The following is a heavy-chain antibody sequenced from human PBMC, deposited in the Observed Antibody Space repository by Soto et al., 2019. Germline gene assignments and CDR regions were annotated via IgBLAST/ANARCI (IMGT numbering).Heavy chain of an antibody. CDR2: IFYSGSA. V-gene: IGHV4-39*01. Sequence: SETLSLTCTVAGGAISSCGFFWGWIRQPPGKGLEWIGSIFYSGSASYNQSLKSRVTMSVDTSKKQFFLNLSSVTAADIAVYYCARVIYGDYDDDYWGPGTLVIVSS. CDR3: ARVIYGDYDDDY. J-gene: IGHJ4*01. CDR1: GGAISSCGFF. D-gene: IGHD4-17*01.